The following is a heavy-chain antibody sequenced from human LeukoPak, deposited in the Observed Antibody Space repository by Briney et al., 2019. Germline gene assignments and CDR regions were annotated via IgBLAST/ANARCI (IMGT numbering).Heavy chain of an antibody. CDR2: IWRDGSNI. CDR3: AREDYGGASCYSGY. D-gene: IGHD2-15*01. Sequence: GGSLRLSCAASGFTFSSYGMHWVRQAPGKGLEWVAVIWRDGSNIYYAESVKGRFTISRDNSKNTLYLQMNSLRAEDTAVYYCAREDYGGASCYSGYWGQGILVTVSS. CDR1: GFTFSSYG. J-gene: IGHJ4*02. V-gene: IGHV3-33*01.